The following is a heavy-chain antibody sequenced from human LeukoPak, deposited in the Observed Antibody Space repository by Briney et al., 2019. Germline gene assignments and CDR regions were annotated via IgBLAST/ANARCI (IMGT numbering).Heavy chain of an antibody. V-gene: IGHV4-39*01. D-gene: IGHD2-15*01. CDR2: IYYSGST. CDR1: GGSVSGYY. Sequence: SETLSLTCTVSGGSVSGYYWGWIRQPPGKGLEWIGSIYYSGSTYYNPSLKSRVTTFVDTSKNQFSLRLNSVTAADTAVYYCARHLRISYYFDYWGQGTLITVSS. CDR3: ARHLRISYYFDY. J-gene: IGHJ4*02.